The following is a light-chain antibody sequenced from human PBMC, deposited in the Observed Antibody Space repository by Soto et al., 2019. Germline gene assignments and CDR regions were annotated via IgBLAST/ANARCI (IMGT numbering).Light chain of an antibody. CDR1: QSVSSS. CDR3: QQRSNWPLT. J-gene: IGKJ4*01. CDR2: DAS. V-gene: IGKV3-11*01. Sequence: EIVLTQSPATLSLSPGERPTLSCRASQSVSSSLAWYQQKPSQAPSLLIYDASNRATGIPARFSGSGSGTDFTLTISSLEPEDFAVYYCQQRSNWPLTFGGGTKVEIK.